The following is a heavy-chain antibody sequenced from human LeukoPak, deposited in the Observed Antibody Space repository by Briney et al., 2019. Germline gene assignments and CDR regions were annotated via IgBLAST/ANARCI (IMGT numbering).Heavy chain of an antibody. D-gene: IGHD3-9*01. CDR2: IDAGGNYV. CDR1: GFTFSTDN. Sequence: GGSLRLSCVASGFTFSTDNMNWVRQAPGKGLDWVAFIDAGGNYVQYADSVKGRFIISRDNAQNSLFLEVNSLRVEDTAVYYCARDKGLAIRAYDIWGQGTMVTVSS. J-gene: IGHJ3*02. CDR3: ARDKGLAIRAYDI. V-gene: IGHV3-21*06.